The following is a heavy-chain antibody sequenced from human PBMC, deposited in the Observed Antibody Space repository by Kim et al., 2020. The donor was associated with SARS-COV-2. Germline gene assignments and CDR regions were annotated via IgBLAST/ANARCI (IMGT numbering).Heavy chain of an antibody. D-gene: IGHD4-17*01. Sequence: SETLSLTCAVYGGSLSDYYWSWTRQSPGKGLEWIGEIYYSRITNYNPSLKGRVSISVDTSKNQFSLRLTSVTAADTAVYYCARNPAPGDHEYWGQGTRVTVSP. V-gene: IGHV4-34*01. CDR3: ARNPAPGDHEY. CDR2: IYYSRIT. CDR1: GGSLSDYY. J-gene: IGHJ1*01.